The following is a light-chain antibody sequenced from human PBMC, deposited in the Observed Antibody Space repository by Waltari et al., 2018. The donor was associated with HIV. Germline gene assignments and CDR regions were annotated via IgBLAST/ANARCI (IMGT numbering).Light chain of an antibody. CDR2: EVS. V-gene: IGLV2-8*01. J-gene: IGLJ2*01. Sequence: QSALTQPPSASWSPGQPLTISCTGTSSDVGGSNYVSWYQQHPGKAPKLMTYEVSKWPSGVPDRFSGSKSGNTASLTVSGLQAEDEADYYCNSYAGSNNVVFGGGTXVTVL. CDR1: SSDVGGSNY. CDR3: NSYAGSNNVV.